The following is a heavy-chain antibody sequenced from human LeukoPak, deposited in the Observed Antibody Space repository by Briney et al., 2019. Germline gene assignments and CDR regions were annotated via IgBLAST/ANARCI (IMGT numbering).Heavy chain of an antibody. CDR3: ARDLEVPGGNRLFDY. CDR1: GFTFSSYR. CDR2: ISRSSSTI. D-gene: IGHD4-23*01. J-gene: IGHJ4*02. V-gene: IGHV3-48*02. Sequence: GGSLRLSCAVSGFTFSSYRMNWVRQAPGEGLEWVSDISRSSSTIDYADSVKGRFSISRDNAKNSMYLQMNSLIDEDTAVYYCARDLEVPGGNRLFDYWGQGTLVTVSS.